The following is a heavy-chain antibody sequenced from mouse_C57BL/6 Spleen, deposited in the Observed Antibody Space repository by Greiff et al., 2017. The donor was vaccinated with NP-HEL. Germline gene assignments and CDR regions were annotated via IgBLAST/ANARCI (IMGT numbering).Heavy chain of an antibody. CDR2: IYPRSGNT. V-gene: IGHV1-81*01. Sequence: QVQLQQSGAELARPGASVKLSCKASGYTFTSYGISWVKQRTGQGLEWIGEIYPRSGNTYYNVKFKGKATLTADKSSSTAYMELRSLTSEDSAVYFCAAPGYYFDDWGKGTTLTVSS. D-gene: IGHD4-1*01. J-gene: IGHJ2*01. CDR1: GYTFTSYG. CDR3: AAPGYYFDD.